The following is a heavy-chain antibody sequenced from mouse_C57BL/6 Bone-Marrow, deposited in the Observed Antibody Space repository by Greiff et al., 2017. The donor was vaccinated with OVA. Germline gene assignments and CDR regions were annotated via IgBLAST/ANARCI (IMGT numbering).Heavy chain of an antibody. D-gene: IGHD3-2*01. CDR3: ALDSSDDY. Sequence: EVQLLPSGPDLVKPGASVHLSCTSSGYTFPDYYMPWVQQSPGKSLAWIGYINPNNGGTSYNQKFKGKATLTVNKSSSTAYMELRSLTSEDSAVYYCALDSSDDYWGQGTTLTVSS. J-gene: IGHJ2*01. CDR2: INPNNGGT. V-gene: IGHV1-22*01. CDR1: GYTFPDYY.